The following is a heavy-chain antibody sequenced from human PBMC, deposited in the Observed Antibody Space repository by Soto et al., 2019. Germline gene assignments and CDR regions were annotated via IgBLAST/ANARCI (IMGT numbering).Heavy chain of an antibody. CDR2: IYYSGST. CDR3: GRPHYDYGGPSGAFDI. J-gene: IGHJ3*02. CDR1: GGSISSGGYY. D-gene: IGHD4-17*01. V-gene: IGHV4-31*03. Sequence: QVQLQESGPGLVKPSQTLSLTCTVSGGSISSGGYYWSWIRQHPGKGLEWIGYIYYSGSTYYNPSLKSRVTISVDTSKNQFSLKLSSVTAADTAVYYCGRPHYDYGGPSGAFDIWGQGTMVTVSS.